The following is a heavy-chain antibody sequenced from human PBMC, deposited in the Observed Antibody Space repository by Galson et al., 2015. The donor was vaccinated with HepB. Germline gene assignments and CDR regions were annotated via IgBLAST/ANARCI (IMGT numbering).Heavy chain of an antibody. CDR1: GGTFSSYA. D-gene: IGHD1-20*01. Sequence: CKASGGTFSSYAISWVRQAPGQGLEWMGGIIPTFGTANYAQKSQGRVTITADESTSTAYMELSSLRSEDTAVYYCARVITGTATTLYYYYYGMDVWGQGTTVTVSS. CDR3: ARVITGTATTLYYYYYGMDV. J-gene: IGHJ6*02. V-gene: IGHV1-69*01. CDR2: IIPTFGTA.